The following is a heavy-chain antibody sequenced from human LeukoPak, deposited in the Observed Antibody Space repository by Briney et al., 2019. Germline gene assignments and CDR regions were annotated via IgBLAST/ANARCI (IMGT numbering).Heavy chain of an antibody. Sequence: GGSLRLSCAASGFNFTNYALTWVRQAPEKGLDWVSAVTGSSSNTYYADSVKGRFTISRDNSKNILYLEMNSLRAEDTAIYYCAKDRSSATSCSNYWGRGTLVTVSS. CDR3: AKDRSSATSCSNY. D-gene: IGHD2-2*01. CDR2: VTGSSSNT. CDR1: GFNFTNYA. J-gene: IGHJ4*02. V-gene: IGHV3-23*01.